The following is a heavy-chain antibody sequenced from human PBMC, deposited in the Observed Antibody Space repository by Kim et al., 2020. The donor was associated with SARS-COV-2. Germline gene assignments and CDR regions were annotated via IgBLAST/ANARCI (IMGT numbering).Heavy chain of an antibody. CDR2: IYYSGST. J-gene: IGHJ4*02. Sequence: SETLSLTCTVSGGSISSDYWSWIRQPPGKGLEWIGHIYYSGSTNYNPSLKSRVTISVDTSKNQFSLKLSSVTAADTAVYYCARAGGILSGYYFDYWGQGTLVTLSS. D-gene: IGHD3-9*01. CDR1: GGSISSDY. CDR3: ARAGGILSGYYFDY. V-gene: IGHV4-59*13.